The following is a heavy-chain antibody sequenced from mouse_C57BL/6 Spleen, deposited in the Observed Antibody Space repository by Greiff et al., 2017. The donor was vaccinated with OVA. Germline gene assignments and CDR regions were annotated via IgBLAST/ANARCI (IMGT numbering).Heavy chain of an antibody. Sequence: VQLQQPGAELVKPGASVKLSCKASGYTFTSYWMHWVKQRPGQGLEWIGMIHPNSGSTNYNEKFKSKATLTVDKSSSTAYMQLSSLTSEDSAVYYCAIDYYGSSYVYWGQGTTLTVSS. D-gene: IGHD1-1*01. CDR3: AIDYYGSSYVY. CDR1: GYTFTSYW. V-gene: IGHV1-64*01. CDR2: IHPNSGST. J-gene: IGHJ2*01.